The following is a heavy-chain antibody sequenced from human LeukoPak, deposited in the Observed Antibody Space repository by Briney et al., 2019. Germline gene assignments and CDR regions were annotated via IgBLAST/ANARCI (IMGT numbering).Heavy chain of an antibody. V-gene: IGHV1-8*01. Sequence: GASVKVSCKASGYTFTSYDINWVRQATGQGLEWMGWMNPNSGNTGYAQKFQGRVTITRNTSISTAYMELSSLRSEDTAVYYCARLRDNSGWYEDYWGQGTLVTVSS. D-gene: IGHD6-19*01. CDR3: ARLRDNSGWYEDY. CDR1: GYTFTSYD. CDR2: MNPNSGNT. J-gene: IGHJ4*02.